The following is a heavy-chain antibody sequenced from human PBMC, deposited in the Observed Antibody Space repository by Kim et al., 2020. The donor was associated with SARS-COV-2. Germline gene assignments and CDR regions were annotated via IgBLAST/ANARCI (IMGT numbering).Heavy chain of an antibody. J-gene: IGHJ6*02. CDR3: ARGPGFSDWTLSTYCFGMVV. D-gene: IGHD2-21*01. Sequence: SETLSLTCAVSGGSFSAYYWSWIRQPPGKGLEWIGVIYHNCDTNYNPSLKSRVIILRDASKNQFSLKLTSMTAADTAVYYCARGPGFSDWTLSTYCFGMVVWGQGTPVTVSS. V-gene: IGHV4-34*01. CDR2: IYHNCDT. CDR1: GGSFSAYY.